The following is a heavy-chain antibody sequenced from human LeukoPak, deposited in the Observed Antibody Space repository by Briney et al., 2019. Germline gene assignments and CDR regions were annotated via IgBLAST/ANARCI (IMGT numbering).Heavy chain of an antibody. CDR3: ARDWRYCSSSSCLAMDV. V-gene: IGHV3-7*01. D-gene: IGHD2-2*01. CDR2: IERDGSEK. CDR1: GFTFRSYW. J-gene: IGHJ6*02. Sequence: GGSLRLSCAASGFTFRSYWMSWVRQAPGKGLEWVGNIERDGSEKYYVDSVKGRFIISRDNAKNSLYLEMNSLRAEDTAVYYCARDWRYCSSSSCLAMDVWGQGTTVTVSS.